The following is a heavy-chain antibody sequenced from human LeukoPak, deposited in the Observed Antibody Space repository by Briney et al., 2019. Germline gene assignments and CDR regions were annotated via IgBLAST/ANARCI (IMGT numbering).Heavy chain of an antibody. Sequence: SETLSLTCTVSGGSISSSSYYWGWIRQPPGKGLEWIESIYYSGSTYYNPSLKSRVTISVDTSKNQFSLKLSSVTAADTAVYYCARHHPNPPYCGGDCYRGAFDIWGQGTMVTVSS. CDR3: ARHHPNPPYCGGDCYRGAFDI. CDR1: GGSISSSSYY. CDR2: IYYSGST. V-gene: IGHV4-39*01. J-gene: IGHJ3*02. D-gene: IGHD2-21*02.